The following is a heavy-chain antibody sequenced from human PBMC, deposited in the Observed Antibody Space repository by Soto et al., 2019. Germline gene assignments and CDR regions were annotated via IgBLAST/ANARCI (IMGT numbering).Heavy chain of an antibody. CDR2: IYYSGST. CDR3: ARGAFYYDSSGYYQIAFDY. V-gene: IGHV4-59*01. D-gene: IGHD3-22*01. Sequence: PSETLSLTCTVSGGSISSYYWSWIRQPPGKGLEWIGYIYYSGSTNYNPSLKSRVTISVDTSKNQFSLKLSSVTAADTAVYYCARGAFYYDSSGYYQIAFDYWGQGTLVTVSS. J-gene: IGHJ4*02. CDR1: GGSISSYY.